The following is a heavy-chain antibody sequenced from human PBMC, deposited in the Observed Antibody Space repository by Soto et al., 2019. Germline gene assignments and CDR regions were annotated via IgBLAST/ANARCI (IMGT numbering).Heavy chain of an antibody. CDR3: ARAYTYDFDH. J-gene: IGHJ4*02. D-gene: IGHD2-21*01. V-gene: IGHV2-5*01. Sequence: QITLKESGPTLVKPTQPLTLTCTFSGFSFGDSGVGVGWIRQPPGRALEWLGLVFWNDDKRYSPSRESRLTLAKDTSNTQVVLTVTNLDPGDIGTYYGARAYTYDFDHWGQGTLVTVSS. CDR2: VFWNDDK. CDR1: GFSFGDSGVG.